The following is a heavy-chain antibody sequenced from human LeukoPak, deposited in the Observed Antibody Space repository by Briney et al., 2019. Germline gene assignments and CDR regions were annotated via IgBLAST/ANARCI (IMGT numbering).Heavy chain of an antibody. V-gene: IGHV1-18*01. CDR1: GYTFTSYG. CDR2: ISAYNGNT. Sequence: GASVKVSCKASGYTFTSYGISWVRQAPGLGLEWMGWISAYNGNTNYAQKFQGRVTITADKSTSTAYMELSSLRSEDTAVYYCARLLRSPGASWGQGTLVTVSS. D-gene: IGHD2-15*01. J-gene: IGHJ5*02. CDR3: ARLLRSPGAS.